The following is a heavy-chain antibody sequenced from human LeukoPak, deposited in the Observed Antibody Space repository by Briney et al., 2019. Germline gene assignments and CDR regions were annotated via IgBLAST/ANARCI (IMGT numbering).Heavy chain of an antibody. V-gene: IGHV4-4*02. CDR3: VKDRGNHVTDY. D-gene: IGHD1-14*01. CDR2: IYRSGRT. Sequence: SETLSLTCAVSGGSISSSNWWSWVRQPPGKGLEWIGEIYRSGRTNYSPSLKSRVIISVDKSKNQFSLKLSSVTAADTAVYYCVKDRGNHVTDYWGQGTLVTVSS. J-gene: IGHJ4*02. CDR1: GGSISSSNW.